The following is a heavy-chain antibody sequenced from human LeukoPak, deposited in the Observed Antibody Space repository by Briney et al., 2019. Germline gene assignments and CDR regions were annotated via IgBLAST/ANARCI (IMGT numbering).Heavy chain of an antibody. CDR2: ISSSSSYI. CDR3: ARGQVRFLEWLSDY. CDR1: GFTFSSYS. D-gene: IGHD3-3*01. V-gene: IGHV3-21*01. Sequence: GGSLRLSCAASGFTFSSYSMNWVRQAPGKGLEWVSSISSSSSYIYYADSVKGRFTISRDNAKNSLYLQMNSLRAEDTAVYYCARGQVRFLEWLSDYWGQGTLVTVSS. J-gene: IGHJ4*02.